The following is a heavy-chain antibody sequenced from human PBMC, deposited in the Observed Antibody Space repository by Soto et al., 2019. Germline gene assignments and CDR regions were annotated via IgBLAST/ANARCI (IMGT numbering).Heavy chain of an antibody. J-gene: IGHJ6*02. V-gene: IGHV1-69*01. Sequence: QVQLVQSGAEVKKPGSSVKVSCKASGGTFSSYAISWVRQAPGQGLEWMGGIIPIFGTANYAQKFQGRVTITADESTSTAYMEPSSLRSEDTAVYYCARETAGIVGATYYYYYGMDVWGQGTTVTVSS. CDR1: GGTFSSYA. D-gene: IGHD1-26*01. CDR3: ARETAGIVGATYYYYYGMDV. CDR2: IIPIFGTA.